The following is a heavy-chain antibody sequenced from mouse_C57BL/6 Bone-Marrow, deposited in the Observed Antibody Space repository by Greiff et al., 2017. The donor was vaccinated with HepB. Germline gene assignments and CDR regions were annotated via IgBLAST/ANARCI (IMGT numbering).Heavy chain of an antibody. J-gene: IGHJ4*01. Sequence: EVQRVESGGGLVQPGGSLKLSCAASGFTFSDYYMYWVRQTPEKRLEWVAYISNGGGSTYYPDTVKGRFTISRENAKNTLYLQMSRLKSEDTAMYYCARHLYYYGSSYGAMDYWGQGTSVTVSS. V-gene: IGHV5-12*01. CDR2: ISNGGGST. CDR3: ARHLYYYGSSYGAMDY. D-gene: IGHD1-1*01. CDR1: GFTFSDYY.